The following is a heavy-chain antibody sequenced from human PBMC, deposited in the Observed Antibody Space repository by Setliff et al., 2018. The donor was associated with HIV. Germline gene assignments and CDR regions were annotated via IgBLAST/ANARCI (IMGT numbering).Heavy chain of an antibody. CDR3: ARSIHGGGSEPFDT. J-gene: IGHJ5*02. Sequence: PSETLSLTCSVSGGSTIGYYWSWIRQPAGKGLQWIGRIYYVGWSKYNPSLEDRVTMSVDTSNNQFSLSLRSVTAADTAIYYCARSIHGGGSEPFDTWGQGILVTVSS. CDR1: GGSTIGYY. CDR2: IYYVGWS. D-gene: IGHD3-10*01. V-gene: IGHV4-4*07.